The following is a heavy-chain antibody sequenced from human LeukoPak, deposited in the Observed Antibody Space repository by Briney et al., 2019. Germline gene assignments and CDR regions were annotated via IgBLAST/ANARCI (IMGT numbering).Heavy chain of an antibody. Sequence: GGSLRLSCAASGFTFSSYEMSWVRQAPGKGLEWVSYISSSSSTIYYADSVKGRFTISRDNAKNSLYLQMNSLRAEDTAVYYCAREGRSYYYDSSGCLDYWGQGTLVTVSS. D-gene: IGHD3-22*01. CDR2: ISSSSSTI. CDR1: GFTFSSYE. J-gene: IGHJ4*02. V-gene: IGHV3-48*01. CDR3: AREGRSYYYDSSGCLDY.